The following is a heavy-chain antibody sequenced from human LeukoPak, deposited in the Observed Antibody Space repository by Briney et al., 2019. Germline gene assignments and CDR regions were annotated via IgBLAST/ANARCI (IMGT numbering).Heavy chain of an antibody. CDR1: GGSFSGYY. J-gene: IGHJ3*02. Sequence: SETLSLTCAVYGGSFSGYYWSWIRQPPGKGLEWIGEINHSGSTNYNPSLKSRVTISVDTSKNQFSLKLSSVTAADTAVYYCAREHAFSYFDWWVDAFDIWGQGTMVTVSS. CDR2: INHSGST. D-gene: IGHD3-9*01. CDR3: AREHAFSYFDWWVDAFDI. V-gene: IGHV4-34*01.